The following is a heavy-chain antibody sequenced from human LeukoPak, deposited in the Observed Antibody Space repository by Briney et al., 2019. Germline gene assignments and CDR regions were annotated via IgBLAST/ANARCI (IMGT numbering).Heavy chain of an antibody. Sequence: SETLSLTCSVSSDYISTYDWSWIRQPAGKGLEWLGQIFNSGSATYTSSLKSRLTMSVDKSKNQVSLKLISVTAADTAIYYCARHSPSGWYFFDFWGRGTLVTVSS. CDR1: SDYISTYD. D-gene: IGHD6-19*01. J-gene: IGHJ4*02. CDR2: IFNSGSA. V-gene: IGHV4-4*07. CDR3: ARHSPSGWYFFDF.